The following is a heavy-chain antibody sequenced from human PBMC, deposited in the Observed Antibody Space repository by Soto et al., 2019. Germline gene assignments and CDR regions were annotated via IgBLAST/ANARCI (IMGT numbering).Heavy chain of an antibody. D-gene: IGHD1-26*01. Sequence: EVQLVESGGGLVQPGGSLRLSCAVSGFAVNYMSWVRQAPGKGLEWLSVIYSGGSTDYAVSVMGRFIISRDKSKNTLYLQMNSRRVEDTALYYCAIDGADHWGQGTLVTVSS. CDR2: IYSGGST. CDR3: AIDGADH. V-gene: IGHV3-66*01. CDR1: GFAVNY. J-gene: IGHJ4*02.